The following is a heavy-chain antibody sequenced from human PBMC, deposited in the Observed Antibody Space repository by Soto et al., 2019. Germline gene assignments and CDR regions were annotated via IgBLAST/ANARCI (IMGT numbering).Heavy chain of an antibody. CDR3: ARDWGSSSFSFDY. CDR2: INPNSGGT. D-gene: IGHD6-6*01. V-gene: IGHV1-2*04. Sequence: QVQLVQSGAEVKKPGASVKVSCKASGYTFTGYYMHWVRQAPGQGLEWMGWINPNSGGTNYAQKVQGWVTMTRDTSISTAYMELSRLRSDDTAVYYCARDWGSSSFSFDYWGQGTLVTVSS. J-gene: IGHJ4*02. CDR1: GYTFTGYY.